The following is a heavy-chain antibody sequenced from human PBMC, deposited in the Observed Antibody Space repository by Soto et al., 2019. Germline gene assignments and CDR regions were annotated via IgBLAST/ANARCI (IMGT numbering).Heavy chain of an antibody. J-gene: IGHJ4*02. D-gene: IGHD6-19*01. Sequence: PGGSLRLSCAASGFTFSDYYMSWIRQAPGKGLEWVSYISSSGSTIYFADSVKGRFTISRDNAKXXXXXXXXXXXAEDTAVYYCARVSSGNSGVGLDYWGQGTLVTVSS. CDR1: GFTFSDYY. CDR2: ISSSGSTI. V-gene: IGHV3-11*01. CDR3: ARVSSGNSGVGLDY.